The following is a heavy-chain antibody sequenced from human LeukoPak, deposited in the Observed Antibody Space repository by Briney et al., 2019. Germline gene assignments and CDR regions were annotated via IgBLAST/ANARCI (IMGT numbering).Heavy chain of an antibody. CDR3: ARGREVYGMDV. J-gene: IGHJ6*02. V-gene: IGHV4-34*01. CDR2: INHSGST. CDR1: GGSFSGYY. Sequence: SETLSLTCAVYGGSFSGYYWSWIRQPPGKGLEWIGEINHSGSTNYNPSLKSRVTLSVDTSKNQFSLKLSSVTAADTAVYYCARGREVYGMDVWGQGTTVTVSS.